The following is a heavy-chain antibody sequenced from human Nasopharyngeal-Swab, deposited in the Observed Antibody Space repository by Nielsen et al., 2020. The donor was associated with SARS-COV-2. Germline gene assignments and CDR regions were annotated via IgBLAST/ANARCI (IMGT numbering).Heavy chain of an antibody. D-gene: IGHD6-19*01. CDR2: IYSGGSST. J-gene: IGHJ3*02. CDR1: GFTFSSYA. V-gene: IGHV3-23*03. Sequence: GGSLRLSCAASGFTFSSYAMSWVRQAPGKGLEWVSVIYSGGSSTYYADSVKGRFTISRDNSKNTLYLQMNSLRAEDTAVYYYANLYSSGWADAFDIWGQGTMVTVSS. CDR3: ANLYSSGWADAFDI.